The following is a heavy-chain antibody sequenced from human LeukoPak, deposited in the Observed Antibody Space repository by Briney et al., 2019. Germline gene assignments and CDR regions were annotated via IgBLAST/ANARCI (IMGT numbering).Heavy chain of an antibody. J-gene: IGHJ4*02. Sequence: SETLSLTCTVSGGSISSSSYYWGWIRQPPGKGLEWIGRIYYSGSTYYNPSLKSRVTISVDTSKNQFSLKLSSVTAADTAVYYCARRSIAAAGTGVRYFDYWGQGTLVTVSS. D-gene: IGHD6-13*01. V-gene: IGHV4-39*01. CDR3: ARRSIAAAGTGVRYFDY. CDR1: GGSISSSSYY. CDR2: IYYSGST.